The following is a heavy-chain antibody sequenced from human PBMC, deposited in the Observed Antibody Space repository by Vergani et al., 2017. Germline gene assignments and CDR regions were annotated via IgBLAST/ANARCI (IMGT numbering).Heavy chain of an antibody. CDR3: AREYSSSVGFLAY. CDR1: GYSISSGYY. D-gene: IGHD6-6*01. CDR2: IYHSGST. Sequence: QVQLQESGPGLVKPSETLSLTCTVSGYSISSGYYWGWIRQPPGKGLEWIGSIYHSGSTYYNPSLKSRVTISVDTSKNQFSLKLSSVTAADTAVYYCAREYSSSVGFLAYWGQGTLVTVSS. J-gene: IGHJ4*02. V-gene: IGHV4-38-2*02.